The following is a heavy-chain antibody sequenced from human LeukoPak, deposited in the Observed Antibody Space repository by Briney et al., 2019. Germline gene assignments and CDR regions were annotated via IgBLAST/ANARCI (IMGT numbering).Heavy chain of an antibody. CDR3: ARPLSLTYYDFWSGYESDAFDI. CDR1: GYSFTSYW. CDR2: IYPGDSDT. J-gene: IGHJ3*02. D-gene: IGHD3-3*01. V-gene: IGHV5-51*01. Sequence: GESLKISCKGSGYSFTSYWIGWVRQMPGKGLEWTGIIYPGDSDTRYSPSFQGQVTISADESISTAYLQWSSLKASDTAMYYCARPLSLTYYDFWSGYESDAFDIWGQGTMVTVSS.